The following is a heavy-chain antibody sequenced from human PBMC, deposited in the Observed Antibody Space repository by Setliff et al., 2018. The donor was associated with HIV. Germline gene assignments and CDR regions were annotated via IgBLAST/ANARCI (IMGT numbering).Heavy chain of an antibody. CDR3: ARSYDSSGYYYLDAFDI. J-gene: IGHJ3*02. D-gene: IGHD3-22*01. CDR1: GFTFSTYA. V-gene: IGHV3-20*04. CDR2: INWNGGST. Sequence: GGSLRLSCAASGFTFSTYAMHWVRQAPGKGLEWVSGINWNGGSTGYADSVKGRFTISRDNSKNTLYLQMNSLRAEDTAVYYCARSYDSSGYYYLDAFDIWGQGTMVTVSS.